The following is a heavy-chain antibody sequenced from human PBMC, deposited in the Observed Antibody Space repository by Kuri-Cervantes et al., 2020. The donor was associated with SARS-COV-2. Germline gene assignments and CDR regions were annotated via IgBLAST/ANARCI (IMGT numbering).Heavy chain of an antibody. J-gene: IGHJ6*02. CDR2: IWYDGSNK. Sequence: SLKISCAASGFTFSSYGMHWVRQAPGKGLEWVAVIWYDGSNKYYVDSVKGRFTISRGNSKNTLYLQMNSLGAEDTAVYYCAAELVAAYGMDVWAKGPRSPSP. V-gene: IGHV3-33*01. CDR3: AAELVAAYGMDV. CDR1: GFTFSSYG. D-gene: IGHD1-7*01.